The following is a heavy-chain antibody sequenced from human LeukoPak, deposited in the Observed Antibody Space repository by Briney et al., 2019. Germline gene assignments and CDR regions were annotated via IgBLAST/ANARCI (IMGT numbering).Heavy chain of an antibody. J-gene: IGHJ4*02. CDR3: ARSSLVITTWDY. CDR2: IYYSGST. CDR1: GGSTSSYY. Sequence: SETLSLTCTVSGGSTSSYYWSWIRQPPGKGLEWIGYIYYSGSTNYNPSLKSRVTISVDTSKNQFSLKLSSVTAADTAVYYCARSSLVITTWDYWGQGTLVTVSS. D-gene: IGHD3-22*01. V-gene: IGHV4-59*08.